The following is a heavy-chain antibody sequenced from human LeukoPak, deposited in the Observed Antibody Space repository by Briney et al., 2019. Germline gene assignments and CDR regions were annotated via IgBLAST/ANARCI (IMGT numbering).Heavy chain of an antibody. CDR1: GDSLTELS. CDR2: VDPENGEA. Sequence: ASVKVSCKISGDSLTELSMHWVRQAPGKGPEWMGGVDPENGEAIYAQKFHGRVTMTEDTSTDTVYMELSSLRSDDTAVYYCAGGGIYSLLDYWGQGTLVTVSS. CDR3: AGGGIYSLLDY. D-gene: IGHD1-26*01. V-gene: IGHV1-24*01. J-gene: IGHJ4*02.